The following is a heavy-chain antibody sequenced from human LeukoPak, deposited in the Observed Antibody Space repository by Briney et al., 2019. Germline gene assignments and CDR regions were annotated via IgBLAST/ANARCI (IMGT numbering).Heavy chain of an antibody. J-gene: IGHJ4*02. CDR1: GYTFTGYD. Sequence: ASVKVSCKASGYTFTGYDINWVRQAAGQGREGMGWMNPNSGNTVYAQKFQGRVTFTRDTSISRAYMELSSLRSEDTAVYYCARGASRSFDYWGQGTLVTVSS. V-gene: IGHV1-8*03. CDR2: MNPNSGNT. CDR3: ARGASRSFDY.